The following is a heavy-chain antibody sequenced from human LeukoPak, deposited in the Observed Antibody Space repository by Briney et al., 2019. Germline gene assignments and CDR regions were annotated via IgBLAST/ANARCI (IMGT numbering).Heavy chain of an antibody. J-gene: IGHJ4*02. CDR3: TRAVREQWLAPRD. D-gene: IGHD6-19*01. Sequence: GGSLRLSCAASGLTFSSYAMSWVRQAPGKGLEWVSLISADGTTYYADSVKGRFTTSKDNSMNTVSLHMNSLRDEDTALYYCTRAVREQWLAPRDWGQGTLVTVSS. V-gene: IGHV3-53*01. CDR1: GLTFSSYA. CDR2: ISADGTT.